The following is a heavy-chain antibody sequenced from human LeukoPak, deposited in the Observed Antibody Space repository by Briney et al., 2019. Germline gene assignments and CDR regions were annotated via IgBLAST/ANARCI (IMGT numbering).Heavy chain of an antibody. V-gene: IGHV4-61*05. CDR2: IYYSGGT. J-gene: IGHJ4*02. CDR3: ARVCSSTSCYTKGFVDY. CDR1: GGSISSSSYD. Sequence: SETLSLTCTVSGGSISSSSYDWSWIRQPPGKGLEWIGYIYYSGGTNYNPSLKSRVTISVDTSKNQFSLKLSSVTAADTAVYYCARVCSSTSCYTKGFVDYWGQGTLVTVSS. D-gene: IGHD2-2*02.